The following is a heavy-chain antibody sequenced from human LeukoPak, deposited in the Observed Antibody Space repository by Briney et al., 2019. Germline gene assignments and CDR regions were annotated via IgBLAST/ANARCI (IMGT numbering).Heavy chain of an antibody. J-gene: IGHJ4*02. CDR3: APAATMAPDY. Sequence: GGPLRLSCAASGFTFSGSAMHWVRQASGKGLEWVGRIRSKANSYATAYAASVKGRFTISRDDSKNTAYLQMNSLKTEDTAVYYCAPAATMAPDYWGQGTLVTVSS. CDR1: GFTFSGSA. V-gene: IGHV3-73*01. CDR2: IRSKANSYAT. D-gene: IGHD5-12*01.